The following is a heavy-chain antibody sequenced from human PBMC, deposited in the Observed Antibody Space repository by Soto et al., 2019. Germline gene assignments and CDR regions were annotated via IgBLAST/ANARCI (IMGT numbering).Heavy chain of an antibody. J-gene: IGHJ4*02. CDR1: GFTFSIGW. Sequence: EVQLVESGGGFVKPGGSLRLSCAASGFTFSIGWLSWVRQAPGKGLAWVGPIKSEIAGGTTDYSATVKSRFSISRDDSRDTVYLQMTSLITDDTAVHYYTTDSTQTFCDGGPCFSVQTNIHDSWGQGTLVTVSS. CDR2: IKSEIAGGTT. CDR3: TTDSTQTFCDGGPCFSVQTNIHDS. D-gene: IGHD2-15*01. V-gene: IGHV3-15*01.